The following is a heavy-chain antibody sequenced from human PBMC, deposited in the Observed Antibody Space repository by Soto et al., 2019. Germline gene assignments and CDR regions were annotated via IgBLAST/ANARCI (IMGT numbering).Heavy chain of an antibody. CDR2: IYYSGST. J-gene: IGHJ4*02. CDR3: ALVVRGRFDY. V-gene: IGHV4-31*03. Sequence: SETLSLTCTVSGGSISSGGYYWSWIRQHPGKGLEWIGYIYYSGSTYYNPSLKSRVTISVDTSKNQFSLKLSSVTAADTAVYYCALVVRGRFDYWGQGTLVSVSS. D-gene: IGHD3-10*01. CDR1: GGSISSGGYY.